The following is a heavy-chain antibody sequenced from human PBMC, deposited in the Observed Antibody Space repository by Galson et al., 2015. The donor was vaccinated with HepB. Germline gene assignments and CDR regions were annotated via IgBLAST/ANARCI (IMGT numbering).Heavy chain of an antibody. Sequence: SVKVSCKVSGYTLTELSMHWVRQAPGKGLEWMGGFDPEDGETIYAQKFQGRVTMTEDTSTDTAYMELSSLRSEDTAVYYCATRGIAVASYYYYCGMDVWGQGTTVTVSS. J-gene: IGHJ6*02. CDR1: GYTLTELS. D-gene: IGHD6-19*01. V-gene: IGHV1-24*01. CDR3: ATRGIAVASYYYYCGMDV. CDR2: FDPEDGET.